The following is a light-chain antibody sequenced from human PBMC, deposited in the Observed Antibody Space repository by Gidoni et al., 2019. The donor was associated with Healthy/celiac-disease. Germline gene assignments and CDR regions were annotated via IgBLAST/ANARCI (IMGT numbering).Light chain of an antibody. CDR1: QSVSSN. V-gene: IGKV3-15*01. J-gene: IGKJ2*01. Sequence: EIVIPQSPATLSVSPGARATLSCRASQSVSSNLAWYQQKPCQAPRLLIYGASTRATGIPARFSGSGSGTEFTLTISSLQSEDFAVYYCQQYNNWPQTFGQGTKLEIK. CDR2: GAS. CDR3: QQYNNWPQT.